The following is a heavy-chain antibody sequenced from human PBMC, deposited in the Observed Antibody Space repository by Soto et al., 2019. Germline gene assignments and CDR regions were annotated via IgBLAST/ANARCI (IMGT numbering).Heavy chain of an antibody. Sequence: PGGSLRLSCAASGFTFSNSGMSWVRQAPGKGLEWVAGISDGVDRAYYGDSVKGRFTISRDTSKNMLYLHMNSLRAEDTAIYYCARYTAVADPYYFDYWGQGTLVTVSS. J-gene: IGHJ4*02. CDR3: ARYTAVADPYYFDY. CDR1: GFTFSNSG. V-gene: IGHV3-23*01. D-gene: IGHD6-19*01. CDR2: ISDGVDRA.